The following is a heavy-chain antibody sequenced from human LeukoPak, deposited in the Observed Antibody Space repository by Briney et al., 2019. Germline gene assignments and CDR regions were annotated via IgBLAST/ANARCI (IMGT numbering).Heavy chain of an antibody. CDR1: GGSISSSSYH. CDR3: ARDFRSSTSSDSGIRLYWYFDL. V-gene: IGHV4-61*02. J-gene: IGHJ2*01. CDR2: IYTSGST. Sequence: PSETLSLTCTVSGGSISSSSYHWGWIRQPAGKGLEWIGRIYTSGSTNYNPSLKSRVTMSVDTTKNQFSLKLSSVTAADAAVYYCARDFRSSTSSDSGIRLYWYFDLWGRGTLVTVSS. D-gene: IGHD2-2*01.